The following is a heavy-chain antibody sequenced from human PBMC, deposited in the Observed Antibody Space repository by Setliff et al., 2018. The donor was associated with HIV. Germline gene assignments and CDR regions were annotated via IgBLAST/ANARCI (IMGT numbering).Heavy chain of an antibody. J-gene: IGHJ4*02. CDR2: IHYNDGKT. D-gene: IGHD2-2*01. Sequence: SETLSLTCTVSGDSITNSMHYWSWIRQPPGKGLEFIGSIHYNDGKTYYNPSLKSRVTISVDTSKNQFSLKLTSVTAADTAVYYCVTSSSWSSRLNFWGPGMLVTVSS. CDR3: VTSSSWSSRLNF. CDR1: GDSITNSMHY. V-gene: IGHV4-39*07.